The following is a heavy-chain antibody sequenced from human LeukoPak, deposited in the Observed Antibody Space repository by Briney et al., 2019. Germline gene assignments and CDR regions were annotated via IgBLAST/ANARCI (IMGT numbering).Heavy chain of an antibody. Sequence: GGSLRLSCAASGFTFSIYNMNWVRQAPGEGLEWLSYINSAGTTIYYADSVKGRFTISRDNAQKSLYLQMSSLRAEDTAIYYCARIYSSSSRILDYWGQGTLVTVSS. V-gene: IGHV3-48*01. CDR2: INSAGTTI. CDR1: GFTFSIYN. J-gene: IGHJ4*02. CDR3: ARIYSSSSRILDY. D-gene: IGHD6-6*01.